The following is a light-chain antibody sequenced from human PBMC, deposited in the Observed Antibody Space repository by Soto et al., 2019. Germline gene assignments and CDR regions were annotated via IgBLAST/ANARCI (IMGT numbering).Light chain of an antibody. V-gene: IGKV3-20*01. CDR3: QQYGSSPPVT. J-gene: IGKJ3*01. CDR2: GAS. Sequence: EIVLTQSPGTLSLSPGERATLSCRASQSVSSSYLAWYQQKPGQAPRLLIYGASSRATGIPDRFNGSGSGTDFTHTISRLEPEDFAVYYWQQYGSSPPVTFGPGTKVDIK. CDR1: QSVSSSY.